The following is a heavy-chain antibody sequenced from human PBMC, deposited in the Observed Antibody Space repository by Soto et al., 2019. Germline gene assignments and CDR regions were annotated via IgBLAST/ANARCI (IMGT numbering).Heavy chain of an antibody. J-gene: IGHJ1*01. CDR1: GFTFSSYA. CDR2: ISGSGGST. D-gene: IGHD6-6*01. Sequence: GGSLRLSCAASGFTFSSYAMSWVRQAPGKGLEWVSAISGSGGSTYYADSVKGRFTISRDNSRNTLYLQMNSLRAEDTAVYYCAKIGGSSSSGYFQHWGQGTLVTVSS. CDR3: AKIGGSSSSGYFQH. V-gene: IGHV3-23*01.